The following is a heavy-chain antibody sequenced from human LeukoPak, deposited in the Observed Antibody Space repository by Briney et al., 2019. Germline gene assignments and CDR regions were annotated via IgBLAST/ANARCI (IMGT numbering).Heavy chain of an antibody. CDR2: IYYSGST. J-gene: IGHJ4*02. D-gene: IGHD6-19*01. V-gene: IGHV4-59*01. CDR3: AREGSGWAHYFDY. Sequence: SETLSLTCTVSGGSISSYYWSWIRQPPGKGLEWIGYIYYSGSTNYNPSLKSRVTISVDTSKNQFSLKLSSVTAADTAVYYCAREGSGWAHYFDYWGQGTLVTVSS. CDR1: GGSISSYY.